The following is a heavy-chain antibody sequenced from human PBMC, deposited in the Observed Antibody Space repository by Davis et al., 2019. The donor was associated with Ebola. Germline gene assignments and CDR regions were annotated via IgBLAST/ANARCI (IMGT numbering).Heavy chain of an antibody. V-gene: IGHV1-3*01. Sequence: AASVKVSCKASGYTFTSYAMHWVRQAPGQRLEWMGWINAGNGNTKYSQRFQGRVTITRDTSASTAYMELRSLRSEDTAVYYCARLRGPSWYFDLWGRGTLVTVSS. J-gene: IGHJ2*01. D-gene: IGHD3-16*01. CDR1: GYTFTSYA. CDR3: ARLRGPSWYFDL. CDR2: INAGNGNT.